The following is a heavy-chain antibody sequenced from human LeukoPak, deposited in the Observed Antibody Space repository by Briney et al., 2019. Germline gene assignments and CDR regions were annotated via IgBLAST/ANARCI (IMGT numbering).Heavy chain of an antibody. Sequence: GGSLRLSCAASGFTFSSYAMSWVRQAPGKGLEWVSAISGSGGSTYYADSVKGRFTISRDNSKNTLYLQMNSLRAEDTAVYYCAKDSPRPSYYYDSSGYTYWGQGTLVTVSS. CDR1: GFTFSSYA. V-gene: IGHV3-23*01. J-gene: IGHJ4*02. D-gene: IGHD3-22*01. CDR2: ISGSGGST. CDR3: AKDSPRPSYYYDSSGYTY.